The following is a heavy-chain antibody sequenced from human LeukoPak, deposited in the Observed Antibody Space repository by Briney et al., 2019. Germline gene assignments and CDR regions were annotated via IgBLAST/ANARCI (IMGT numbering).Heavy chain of an antibody. D-gene: IGHD6-19*01. CDR1: GFTLSSNY. J-gene: IGHJ4*02. V-gene: IGHV3-53*01. CDR3: ARGSYSSGWFLPNDY. CDR2: IYSGGST. Sequence: GGSLRLSCSASGFTLSSNYMSWVRQAPGKGLEWVSVIYSGGSTYYADSVKGRFTISRDNSKNTVYLQMNSLRAEDTAVYYCARGSYSSGWFLPNDYWGQGTLVTVSS.